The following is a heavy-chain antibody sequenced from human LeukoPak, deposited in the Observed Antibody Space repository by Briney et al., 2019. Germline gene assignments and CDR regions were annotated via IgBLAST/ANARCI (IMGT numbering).Heavy chain of an antibody. V-gene: IGHV3-13*01. D-gene: IGHD3-10*01. CDR2: ICSAGDT. Sequence: PGGSLRLSCAASGFSFGGYAMHWVRQAAGKGLEWVSTICSAGDTYYPGSVKGRFTISRENAKNSLYLQMNSLRAGDTAVYYCARGRLLWFGEPPPLFDFWGQGTLVTVSA. CDR3: ARGRLLWFGEPPPLFDF. J-gene: IGHJ4*02. CDR1: GFSFGGYA.